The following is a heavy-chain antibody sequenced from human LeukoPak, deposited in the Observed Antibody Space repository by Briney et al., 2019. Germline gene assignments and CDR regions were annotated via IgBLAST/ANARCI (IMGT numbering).Heavy chain of an antibody. CDR3: ATFGGVIVTSGYSSYYFDY. D-gene: IGHD3-16*02. CDR1: GGSISSGGYY. V-gene: IGHV4-31*03. Sequence: KPSQTLSLTCTVSGGSISSGGYYWSWICQHPGKGLEWNGYIYYSGSTYYNPSLKSRVSISVDTSKNQFSLKLSSVTAADTAVYYCATFGGVIVTSGYSSYYFDYWGQGTLVTVSS. J-gene: IGHJ4*02. CDR2: IYYSGST.